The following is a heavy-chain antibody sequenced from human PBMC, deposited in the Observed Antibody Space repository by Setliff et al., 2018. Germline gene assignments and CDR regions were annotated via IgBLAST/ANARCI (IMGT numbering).Heavy chain of an antibody. CDR1: RDSFTNYW. V-gene: IGHV5-51*01. D-gene: IGHD2-2*01. CDR2: IFPADADT. J-gene: IGHJ5*02. Sequence: GESLKISCKESRDSFTNYWIIWVRQVPGKGLEWMGMIFPADADTRYNPSFKGQVTMSLDRSITTAYLRWDSLKASDTAIYYCAQKHQRASWAFDPWGRGTQVTAPQ. CDR3: AQKHQRASWAFDP.